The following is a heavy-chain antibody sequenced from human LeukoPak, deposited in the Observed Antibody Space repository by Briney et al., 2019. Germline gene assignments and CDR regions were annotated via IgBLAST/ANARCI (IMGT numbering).Heavy chain of an antibody. Sequence: ASVKVSCKASGYTFTGYYMHWVRQAPGQGLEWMGWINPNSGGTNYAQKFQGRVTMTRDTSISPAYMELSRLRSDDTAVYYCAHGGYFDWLLPLGKTLQNWFDPWGQGTLVTVSS. CDR3: AHGGYFDWLLPLGKTLQNWFDP. V-gene: IGHV1-2*02. D-gene: IGHD3-9*01. J-gene: IGHJ5*02. CDR2: INPNSGGT. CDR1: GYTFTGYY.